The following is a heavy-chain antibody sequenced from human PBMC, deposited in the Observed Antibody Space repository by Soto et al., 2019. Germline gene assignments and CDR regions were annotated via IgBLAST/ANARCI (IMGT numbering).Heavy chain of an antibody. CDR1: GGTFSSYT. CDR2: IIPILGTA. CDR3: AKGVGRVWFDP. Sequence: VQLVQSGAEVKKPGYSVKVSCKASGGTFSSYTISWVRQAPGQGLEWMGRIIPILGTANYAQKFQGRVPITADKSTSTAYMELSSLRSEDTAVYYCAKGVGRVWFDPWGQGTLVTVSS. J-gene: IGHJ5*02. V-gene: IGHV1-69*08. D-gene: IGHD2-8*01.